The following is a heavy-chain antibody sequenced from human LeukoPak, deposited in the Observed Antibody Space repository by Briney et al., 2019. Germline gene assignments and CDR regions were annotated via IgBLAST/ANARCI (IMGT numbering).Heavy chain of an antibody. D-gene: IGHD6-13*01. CDR3: GSAAAPPGHFQH. J-gene: IGHJ1*01. Sequence: GGSLRLSCAASGFTFSSYWMHWVRQVPGKGLVWVSHMNTDGSTTSYADSVKGRFTISRDNAKNTLYLQMNSLRAEDTAVYYCGSAAAPPGHFQHWGRGTLVTVSS. CDR1: GFTFSSYW. CDR2: MNTDGSTT. V-gene: IGHV3-74*01.